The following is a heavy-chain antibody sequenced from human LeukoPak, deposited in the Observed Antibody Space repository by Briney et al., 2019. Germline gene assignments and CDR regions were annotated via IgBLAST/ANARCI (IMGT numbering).Heavy chain of an antibody. Sequence: SETLSLTCAVYGGSFSGYYWGWIRQPPGKGLEWIGSIYYSGSTYYNPSLKSRVTISVDTSKNQFSLKLSSVTAADTAVYYCARLTDKYYYYGMDVWGQGTTVTVSS. CDR3: ARLTDKYYYYGMDV. CDR2: IYYSGST. D-gene: IGHD2-15*01. J-gene: IGHJ6*02. V-gene: IGHV4-39*01. CDR1: GGSFSGYY.